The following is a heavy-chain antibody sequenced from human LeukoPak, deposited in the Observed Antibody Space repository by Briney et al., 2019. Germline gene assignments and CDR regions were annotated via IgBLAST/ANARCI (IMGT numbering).Heavy chain of an antibody. J-gene: IGHJ4*02. D-gene: IGHD6-19*01. CDR2: ISYDGRNK. CDR3: ARVLYSSGWYGLFDY. Sequence: GGSLRLSCAASGLTFDTHAMHWVRQAPGKGLEWVAVISYDGRNKYYADSVKGRFTISRDNSKNTLYLQMNSLRTEDTAVYYCARVLYSSGWYGLFDYWGQGTLVTVSS. CDR1: GLTFDTHA. V-gene: IGHV3-30*04.